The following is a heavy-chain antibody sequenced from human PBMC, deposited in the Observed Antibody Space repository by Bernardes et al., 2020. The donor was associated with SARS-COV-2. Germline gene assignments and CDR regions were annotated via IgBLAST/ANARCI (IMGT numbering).Heavy chain of an antibody. CDR1: GCPISSISFY. CDR3: ARHTTLLWFGGGCFDY. D-gene: IGHD3-10*01. Sequence: PESLSLTCTVSGCPISSISFYWVRLPHPPGTGLEWLGTIYFSGITYYNPSLKSRVTISVDTSKNQFSLKLSSVTAADTAVYYWARHTTLLWFGGGCFDYWGQGTLVTVSS. J-gene: IGHJ4*02. V-gene: IGHV4-39*01. CDR2: IYFSGIT.